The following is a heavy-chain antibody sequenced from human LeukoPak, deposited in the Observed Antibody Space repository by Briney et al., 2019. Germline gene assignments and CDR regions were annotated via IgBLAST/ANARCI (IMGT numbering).Heavy chain of an antibody. CDR3: AGDRQGLGDV. CDR2: VNGDGTST. Sequence: GGSLRLSCAASGFTLRNYWIHWVRQGPGEGLVWVSHVNGDGTSTTYADSVKGRFTVSRDDAKNTVYLQMNSLRADDTAVYFCAGDRQGLGDVWGQGTTVTVSS. V-gene: IGHV3-74*01. CDR1: GFTLRNYW. J-gene: IGHJ6*02.